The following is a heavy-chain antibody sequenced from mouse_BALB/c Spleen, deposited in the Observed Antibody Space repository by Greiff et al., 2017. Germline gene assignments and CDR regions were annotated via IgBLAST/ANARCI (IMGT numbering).Heavy chain of an antibody. Sequence: VQLVESGPGLVAPSQSLSITCTVSGFSLTSYGVHWVRQPPGKGLEWLGVIWAGGSTNYNSALMSRLSISKDNSKSQVFLKMNSLQTDDTARYYCARGPYDGCLAYWGQGTLVTVSA. J-gene: IGHJ3*01. CDR2: IWAGGST. V-gene: IGHV2-9*02. D-gene: IGHD2-3*01. CDR1: GFSLTSYG. CDR3: ARGPYDGCLAY.